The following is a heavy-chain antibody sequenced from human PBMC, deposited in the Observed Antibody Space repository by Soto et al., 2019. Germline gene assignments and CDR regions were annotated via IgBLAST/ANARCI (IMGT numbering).Heavy chain of an antibody. Sequence: EVQLVESGGGLVQPGGSLRLSCAISGFTFSSYSMNWVRQAPGKGLEWVSYINSGSNSIYYADSVKGRFSISIDNAKNSLYLQMNSLRDEDTAVYYCAREGRGAWDAFDIWGQGTMVTVSS. CDR2: INSGSNSI. V-gene: IGHV3-48*02. J-gene: IGHJ3*02. CDR3: AREGRGAWDAFDI. D-gene: IGHD2-21*02. CDR1: GFTFSSYS.